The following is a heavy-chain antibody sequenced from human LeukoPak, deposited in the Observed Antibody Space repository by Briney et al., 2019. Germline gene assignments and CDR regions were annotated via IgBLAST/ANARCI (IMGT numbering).Heavy chain of an antibody. V-gene: IGHV4-59*01. Sequence: SETLSLTCTVSGGSISSYYWSWIRQPPGKGLEWIGYIYYSGSTNYNPSLKSRVTISVDTSKNQFSLKLSSVTAADTALYYCARGVLMVYAPRGYAFDIWGQGTMVTVSS. CDR1: GGSISSYY. CDR2: IYYSGST. D-gene: IGHD2-8*01. CDR3: ARGVLMVYAPRGYAFDI. J-gene: IGHJ3*02.